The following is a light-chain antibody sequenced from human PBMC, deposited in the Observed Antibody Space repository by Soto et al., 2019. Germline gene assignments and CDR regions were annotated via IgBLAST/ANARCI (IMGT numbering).Light chain of an antibody. CDR2: GAS. V-gene: IGKV3-20*01. Sequence: PGERATLSCRASQSVSSSYLAWYQQKPGQAPRLLIFGASSRANGIPDRFSGSGSGTDFTLTISRLEPEDFAVYYCQQYGDSPRTF. J-gene: IGKJ3*01. CDR3: QQYGDSPRT. CDR1: QSVSSSY.